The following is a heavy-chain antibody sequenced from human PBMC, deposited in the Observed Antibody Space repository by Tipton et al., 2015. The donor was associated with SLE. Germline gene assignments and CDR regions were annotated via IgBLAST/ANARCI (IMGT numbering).Heavy chain of an antibody. CDR2: IYSRGST. Sequence: LRLSCTVSGDSISSGSYYWSWIRQPAGKGLEWIGRIYSRGSTNYNPSLMSRVTISADTSKNQFSLRLTSVTAADTAVYYCARLEDPFGIFGVPKGWFDPWGQGTLVTVSS. V-gene: IGHV4-61*02. CDR1: GDSISSGSYY. D-gene: IGHD3-3*01. J-gene: IGHJ5*02. CDR3: ARLEDPFGIFGVPKGWFDP.